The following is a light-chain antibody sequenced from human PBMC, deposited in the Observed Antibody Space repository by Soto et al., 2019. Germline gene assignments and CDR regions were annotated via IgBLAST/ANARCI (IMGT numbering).Light chain of an antibody. CDR1: QSVSTN. J-gene: IGKJ2*01. CDR3: HQYNNWPPYT. Sequence: ELVMTQSPATLSVSPGERATLSCRASQSVSTNLAWYQQNPGLAPRLLIYGAFTRATGIPARFSGSGSGTEFTLTFSSLQSEDFAVYYCHQYNNWPPYTFGQGTKLEIK. CDR2: GAF. V-gene: IGKV3-15*01.